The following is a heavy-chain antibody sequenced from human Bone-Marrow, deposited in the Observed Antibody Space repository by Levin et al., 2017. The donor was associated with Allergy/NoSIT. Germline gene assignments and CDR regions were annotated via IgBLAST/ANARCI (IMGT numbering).Heavy chain of an antibody. CDR1: GFTVSSNH. Sequence: GESLKIPCAASGFTVSSNHMSWVRQAPGKGLEWVSLIYSGGRGYYADSVRGRFTISRDNSKHTLYLQLNSLRAEDTAVYYCAIYGSGNDYSAFDIWGQGTMVTVSS. CDR3: AIYGSGNDYSAFDI. J-gene: IGHJ3*02. CDR2: IYSGGRG. V-gene: IGHV3-53*01. D-gene: IGHD3-10*01.